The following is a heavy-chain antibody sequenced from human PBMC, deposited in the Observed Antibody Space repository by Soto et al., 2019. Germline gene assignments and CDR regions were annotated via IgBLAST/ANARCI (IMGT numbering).Heavy chain of an antibody. CDR2: ISSGTSYT. Sequence: GGSLRLSCAASGFTFSDSSMNWIRQAPGKGLEWVSYISSGTSYTNYADSVKGRFTISRDNAKNSLFLQMNSLRAEDTAVYYCARAPDTAMVTPFDYWGQGTLVTVSS. CDR1: GFTFSDSS. V-gene: IGHV3-11*06. J-gene: IGHJ4*02. D-gene: IGHD5-18*01. CDR3: ARAPDTAMVTPFDY.